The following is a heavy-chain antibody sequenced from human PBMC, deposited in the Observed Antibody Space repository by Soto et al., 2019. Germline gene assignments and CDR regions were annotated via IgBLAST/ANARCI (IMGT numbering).Heavy chain of an antibody. Sequence: QVQLQESGPGLVKPSQTLSLTCTVSGGSISSGGYYWSWIRQHPGKGLEWIGYIYYSGSTYYNPSLKSRVTLSVETSKNQFSLKLSSVTAADTAVYYCARLDYDSSGYYWYFDLWGRGTLVTVSS. CDR2: IYYSGST. J-gene: IGHJ2*01. CDR1: GGSISSGGYY. CDR3: ARLDYDSSGYYWYFDL. D-gene: IGHD3-22*01. V-gene: IGHV4-31*03.